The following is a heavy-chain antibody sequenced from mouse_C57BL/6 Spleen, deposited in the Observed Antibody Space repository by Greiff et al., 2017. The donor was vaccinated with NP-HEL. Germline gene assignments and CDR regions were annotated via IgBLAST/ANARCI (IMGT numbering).Heavy chain of an antibody. Sequence: EVKVVESEGGLVQPGSSMKLSCTASGFTFSDYYMAWVRQVPEKGLEWVANINYDGSSTYYLDSLKSRFIISRDNAKNILYLQMSSLKSEDTATYYCARVPIYYYGSSYVGYWYFDVWGTGTTVTVSS. CDR1: GFTFSDYY. J-gene: IGHJ1*03. CDR2: INYDGSST. D-gene: IGHD1-1*01. CDR3: ARVPIYYYGSSYVGYWYFDV. V-gene: IGHV5-16*01.